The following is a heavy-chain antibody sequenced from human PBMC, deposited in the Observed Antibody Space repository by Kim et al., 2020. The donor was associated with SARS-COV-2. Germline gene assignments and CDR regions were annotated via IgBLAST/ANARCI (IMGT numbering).Heavy chain of an antibody. CDR2: IYYSGST. D-gene: IGHD6-13*01. J-gene: IGHJ4*02. CDR1: GGSISSYY. Sequence: SETLSLTCTVSGGSISSYYWSWIRQPPGKGLEWIGYIYYSGSTNYNPSLKSRVTISVDTSKNQFSLKLSSVTAADTAVYYCAREGQLVVLDYWGQGTLVTVSS. CDR3: AREGQLVVLDY. V-gene: IGHV4-59*01.